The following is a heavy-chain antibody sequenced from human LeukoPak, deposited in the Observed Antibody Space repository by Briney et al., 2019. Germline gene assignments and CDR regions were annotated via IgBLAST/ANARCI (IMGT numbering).Heavy chain of an antibody. CDR3: AKDYAPAGPMAA. J-gene: IGHJ5*02. V-gene: IGHV3-33*02. CDR1: GFTFTDFG. Sequence: PGGSLRLSRETSGFTFTDFGMHWVRQAPGKGLEWVAVIWTDGNTKYYADSVKGLFTISRDTSTNTLFLQMDSLRVEDTAVYYCAKDYAPAGPMAAWGQETLVTVSS. D-gene: IGHD2-2*01. CDR2: IWTDGNTK.